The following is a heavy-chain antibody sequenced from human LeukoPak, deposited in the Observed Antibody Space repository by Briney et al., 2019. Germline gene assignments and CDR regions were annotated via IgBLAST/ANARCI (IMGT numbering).Heavy chain of an antibody. Sequence: PGGSLRLSCAASGFTFDDYAMHWVRQAPGKGLEWVSLISWDGGSTYYANSVKGRFTISRDNGKNSLYLQMNSLRAEDTALYYCAKGDNWNQFDYWGQGTLVTVSS. D-gene: IGHD1-20*01. V-gene: IGHV3-43D*03. CDR1: GFTFDDYA. CDR3: AKGDNWNQFDY. J-gene: IGHJ4*02. CDR2: ISWDGGST.